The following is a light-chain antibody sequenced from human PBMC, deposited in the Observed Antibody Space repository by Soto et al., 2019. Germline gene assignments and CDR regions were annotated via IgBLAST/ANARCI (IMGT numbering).Light chain of an antibody. CDR3: QQFFNYPWT. J-gene: IGKJ1*01. CDR1: QTIGSW. Sequence: DIQMAQSPSGLSASVGERVTGSCRASQTIGSWLAWYQQKPGRAPKLLIFDASSLESGVPSRFSGNGSGTEFTLTISGLQPDDFASYYCQQFFNYPWTFGQGTKV. V-gene: IGKV1-5*01. CDR2: DAS.